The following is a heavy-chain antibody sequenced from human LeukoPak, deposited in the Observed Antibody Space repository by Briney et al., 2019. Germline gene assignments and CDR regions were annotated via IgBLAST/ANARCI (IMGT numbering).Heavy chain of an antibody. CDR3: ARGLYYYDSSGYYTGDAFDI. CDR1: GYTFTSYG. Sequence: ASVKVSCKASGYTFTSYGISWVRQAPGQGLEWMGWISAYNGNTNYAQKLQGRVTMTTDTSTSTAYMELRSLRSDDTAVYYCARGLYYYDSSGYYTGDAFDIWGQGTMVTVSS. J-gene: IGHJ3*02. D-gene: IGHD3-22*01. V-gene: IGHV1-18*01. CDR2: ISAYNGNT.